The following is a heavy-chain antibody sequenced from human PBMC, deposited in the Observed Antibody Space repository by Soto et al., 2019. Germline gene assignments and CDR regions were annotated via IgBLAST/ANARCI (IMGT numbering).Heavy chain of an antibody. J-gene: IGHJ4*02. V-gene: IGHV1-69*02. Sequence: QVQLVQSGAEVKKPGSSVKVSCKASGGTFSSYTISWVRQAPGQGLEWMGRIIPILGIANYAPKFQGRVTITADKSTSTAYMELSSLRSEDTAVYYCARTVVAAIGYNYWGQGTLVTVSS. CDR3: ARTVVAAIGYNY. CDR2: IIPILGIA. CDR1: GGTFSSYT. D-gene: IGHD2-15*01.